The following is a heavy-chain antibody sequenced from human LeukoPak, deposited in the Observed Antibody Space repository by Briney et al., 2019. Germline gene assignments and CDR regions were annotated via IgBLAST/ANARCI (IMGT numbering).Heavy chain of an antibody. CDR1: GYTLTELS. J-gene: IGHJ6*03. CDR2: INPNSGGT. V-gene: IGHV1-2*02. Sequence: ASVKVSCKVSGYTLTELSMHWVRQAPGQGLEWMGWINPNSGGTNYAQKFQGRVTMTRDTSISTAYMELSRLRSDDTAVYYCAREGMVIAARGDYYYMDVWGKGTTVTVSS. D-gene: IGHD6-6*01. CDR3: AREGMVIAARGDYYYMDV.